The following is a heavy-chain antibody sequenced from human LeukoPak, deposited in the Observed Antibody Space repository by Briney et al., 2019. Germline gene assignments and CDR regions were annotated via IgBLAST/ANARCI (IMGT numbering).Heavy chain of an antibody. V-gene: IGHV4-59*08. D-gene: IGHD2-15*01. CDR1: GGSISSYY. J-gene: IGHJ3*02. CDR3: ASDRIEVDAFDI. CDR2: IYYSGST. Sequence: SETLSLTCTVSGGSISSYYWSWIRQPPGKGLEWIGYIYYSGSTNYNPSLKSRISISVDTSKNQFSLKLSSVTAADTAVYYCASDRIEVDAFDIWGQGTMVTVSS.